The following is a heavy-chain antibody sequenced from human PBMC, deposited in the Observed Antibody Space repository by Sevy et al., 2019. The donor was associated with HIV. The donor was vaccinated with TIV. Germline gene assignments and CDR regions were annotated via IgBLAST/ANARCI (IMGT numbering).Heavy chain of an antibody. CDR3: ARDLGIQLLLQPDAFDI. J-gene: IGHJ3*02. D-gene: IGHD5-18*01. Sequence: GGSLRLSCAASGFTFSSYSMNWVRQAPGKGLEWVSYISSSSSTIYYAQSVKGRFTISRDNAKNSLYLQMNSLRDEDTAVYYCARDLGIQLLLQPDAFDIWGQGTMVTVSS. V-gene: IGHV3-48*02. CDR1: GFTFSSYS. CDR2: ISSSSSTI.